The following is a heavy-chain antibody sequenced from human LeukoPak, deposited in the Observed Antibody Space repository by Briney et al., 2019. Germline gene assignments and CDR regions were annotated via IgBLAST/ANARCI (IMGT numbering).Heavy chain of an antibody. D-gene: IGHD7-27*01. CDR2: MNPNSGKT. CDR1: GYTFTNYD. V-gene: IGHV1-8*01. Sequence: ASVKVSCKASGYTFTNYDINWVRQATGQGLEWMGYMNPNSGKTGYAQKFQGRVTMTRNTSISTAYMELKSLRSEDTAVYYCARQKQAFRLGIRRRYYFDYWGQGTLVTVSS. CDR3: ARQKQAFRLGIRRRYYFDY. J-gene: IGHJ4*02.